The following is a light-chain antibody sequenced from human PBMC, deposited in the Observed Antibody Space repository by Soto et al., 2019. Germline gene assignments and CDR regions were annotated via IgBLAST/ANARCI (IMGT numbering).Light chain of an antibody. CDR1: QSVSSSY. CDR3: QQYGSSPRT. Sequence: EIVLTQSPGALSLSAGERATLSCRARQSVSSSYLAWYQQKPGQAPRLLICGASSRATGIPDRFSGSGSGTDFTLTISRLEPEDFAVYYCQQYGSSPRTFGLGTKVDIK. J-gene: IGKJ1*01. V-gene: IGKV3-20*01. CDR2: GAS.